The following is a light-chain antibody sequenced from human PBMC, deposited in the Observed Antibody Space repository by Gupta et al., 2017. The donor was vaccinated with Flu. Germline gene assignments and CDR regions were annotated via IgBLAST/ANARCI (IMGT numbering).Light chain of an antibody. CDR3: SHLNSDTWV. CDR2: DTS. CDR1: TGAVTSGHY. J-gene: IGLJ3*02. Sequence: QAVVTQEPSLTVSPGGTVTLTCGSSTGAVTSGHYPYWFQQTPAQAPKTLLYDTSNKFAWTPALFSASLLAATAAPTLAGVQAEADDYYYCSHLNSDTWVFGGGTKLTVL. V-gene: IGLV7-46*01.